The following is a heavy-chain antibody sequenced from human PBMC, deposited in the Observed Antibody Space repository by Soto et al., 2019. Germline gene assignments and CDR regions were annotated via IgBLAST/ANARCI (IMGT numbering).Heavy chain of an antibody. D-gene: IGHD5-12*01. CDR1: GYTFTGYY. CDR2: INPNSGGT. V-gene: IGHV1-2*04. Sequence: ASVKVSCTASGYTFTGYYMHWVRQAPGQGLEWMGWINPNSGGTNYAQKFQGWVTMTRDTSISTAYTELSRLRSDDTAVYYCARGRGFKSGYEFRTPVYYMAVWGKGTTVTVSS. J-gene: IGHJ6*03. CDR3: ARGRGFKSGYEFRTPVYYMAV.